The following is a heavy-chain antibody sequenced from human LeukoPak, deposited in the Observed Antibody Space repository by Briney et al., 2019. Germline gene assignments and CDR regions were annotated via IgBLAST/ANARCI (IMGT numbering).Heavy chain of an antibody. D-gene: IGHD3-22*01. V-gene: IGHV4-59*07. J-gene: IGHJ4*02. CDR1: GGSLSSYY. CDR3: ARNTYYYDSSGLNFDY. CDR2: IYYRGST. Sequence: SDTLSLTCTVSGGSLSSYYSSWIRQPPGKGREWSGYIYYRGSTNYNPSLKSRVTISVDTSKNQFSLKLSSVPAADTAVYYCARNTYYYDSSGLNFDYWGQGTLVTVSS.